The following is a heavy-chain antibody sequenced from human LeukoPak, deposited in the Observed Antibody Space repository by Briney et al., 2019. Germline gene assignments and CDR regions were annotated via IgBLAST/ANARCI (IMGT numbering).Heavy chain of an antibody. CDR3: ARGMGYDRTGYVYYFDF. Sequence: GASVKVSCKASGYSFTSYDINWVRQAPGQGFEWVGWMNPNSGNTGHAQEFQGRVTMTRDTSMSTAYMELSSLRYEDTAVYYCARGMGYDRTGYVYYFDFWGQGTLVTVSS. J-gene: IGHJ4*02. CDR1: GYSFTSYD. D-gene: IGHD3-22*01. V-gene: IGHV1-8*01. CDR2: MNPNSGNT.